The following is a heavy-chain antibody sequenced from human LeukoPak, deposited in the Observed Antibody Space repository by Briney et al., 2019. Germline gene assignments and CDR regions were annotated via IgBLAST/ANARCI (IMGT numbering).Heavy chain of an antibody. CDR2: IYWSGST. CDR1: GDSLSSSTNY. CDR3: ARDLWFGELLPYYFDF. V-gene: IGHV4-39*07. D-gene: IGHD3-10*01. J-gene: IGHJ4*02. Sequence: SETLSPTFTVSGDSLSSSTNYWGWIRPPPEKGLGWIGRIYWSGSTYFNPSLTSRVAMSVDTSNNQFSLKLHSMTAADTAVYYCARDLWFGELLPYYFDFWGQGSLITVSS.